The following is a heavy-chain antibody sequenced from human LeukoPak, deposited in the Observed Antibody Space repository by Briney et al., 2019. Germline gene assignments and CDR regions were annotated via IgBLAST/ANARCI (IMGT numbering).Heavy chain of an antibody. CDR1: GFIFSGYG. V-gene: IGHV3-30*02. D-gene: IGHD6-13*01. J-gene: IGHJ4*02. CDR2: IRYDGTNG. CDR3: AKTYSSSWYFDY. Sequence: GGSLRLSCAASGFIFSGYGMHWVRQAPGKGLEWLAFIRYDGTNGYYADSVKGRFTVSRDNSRNTLYFQINSLRSEDTAMYYCAKTYSSSWYFDYWGQGTLVTVSS.